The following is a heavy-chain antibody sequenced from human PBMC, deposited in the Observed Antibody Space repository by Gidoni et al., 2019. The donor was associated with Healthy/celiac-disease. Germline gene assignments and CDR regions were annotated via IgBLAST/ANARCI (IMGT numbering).Heavy chain of an antibody. Sequence: QVKLVEPGGGVVQPGRSLRLLCAAPGCTCSSYDQHWVRQAPGKGLEWVAVISYDGSNKYYADSVKGRFTISRDNSKNTLYLQMNSLRAEDTAVYYCARYASGWFPSYYYYGIDVWGQGTTVTVSS. J-gene: IGHJ6*02. CDR1: GCTCSSYD. CDR3: ARYASGWFPSYYYYGIDV. V-gene: IGHV3-30-3*01. D-gene: IGHD6-19*01. CDR2: ISYDGSNK.